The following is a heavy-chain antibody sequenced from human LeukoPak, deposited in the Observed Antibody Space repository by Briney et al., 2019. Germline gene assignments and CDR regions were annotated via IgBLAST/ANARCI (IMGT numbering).Heavy chain of an antibody. CDR3: ARGAPTYYDILTGYRRAFDY. D-gene: IGHD3-9*01. V-gene: IGHV4-59*01. CDR1: GGSISSYY. Sequence: SETLSLTCTVSGGSISSYYWSWIRQPPGKGLEWIGYIYYSGSTNYNPSLKSRVTISVDTSKNQFSLKLSSVTAADTAVYYCARGAPTYYDILTGYRRAFDYWGQGTLVTVSS. CDR2: IYYSGST. J-gene: IGHJ4*02.